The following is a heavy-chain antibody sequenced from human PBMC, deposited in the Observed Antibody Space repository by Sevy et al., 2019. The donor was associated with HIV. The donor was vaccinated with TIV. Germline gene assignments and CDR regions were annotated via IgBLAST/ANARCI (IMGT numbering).Heavy chain of an antibody. J-gene: IGHJ2*01. V-gene: IGHV4-59*01. CDR3: ARVEPPDSSGYYDWYFDL. Sequence: SETLSLTCTVSGGSISSYYWSWIRQPPGKGLEWIGYIYYSGSTNYNPSLKSRVTISVDTSKNQFSLKLSPVTAADTAVYYCARVEPPDSSGYYDWYFDLWGRGTLVTVSS. D-gene: IGHD3-22*01. CDR2: IYYSGST. CDR1: GGSISSYY.